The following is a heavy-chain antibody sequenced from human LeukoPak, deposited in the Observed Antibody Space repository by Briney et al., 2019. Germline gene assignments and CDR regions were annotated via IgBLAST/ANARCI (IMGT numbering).Heavy chain of an antibody. V-gene: IGHV4-34*12. Sequence: SETLSLTCAVYGGSFSGFYWTWIRQPPGKGLVWIGEIFHSGRTNSNPSLKSRVTISVDTSKNHFSLKLTSVTAADTAVYYCAGFIWGIGFDPWGQGTLVTVSS. CDR1: GGSFSGFY. CDR3: AGFIWGIGFDP. D-gene: IGHD3-16*01. J-gene: IGHJ5*02. CDR2: IFHSGRT.